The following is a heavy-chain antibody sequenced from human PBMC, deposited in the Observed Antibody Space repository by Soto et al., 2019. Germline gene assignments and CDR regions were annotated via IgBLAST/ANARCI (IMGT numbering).Heavy chain of an antibody. J-gene: IGHJ5*02. D-gene: IGHD6-19*01. V-gene: IGHV3-30-3*01. Sequence: PGGSLRLSCAASGFTFSSYAMHWVRQAPGKGLEWVAVISYDGSNKYYADSVKGRFTISRDNSKNTLYLQMNSLRAEDTAVYYCASXKRAWVAVAGTVPWFDPWGQGTLVTVSS. CDR3: ASXKRAWVAVAGTVPWFDP. CDR1: GFTFSSYA. CDR2: ISYDGSNK.